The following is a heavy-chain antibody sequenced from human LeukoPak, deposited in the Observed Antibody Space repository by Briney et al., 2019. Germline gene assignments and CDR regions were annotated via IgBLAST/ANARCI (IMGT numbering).Heavy chain of an antibody. CDR1: GFTFDDYA. J-gene: IGHJ4*02. CDR3: AKDWSGCSGGYRYPDY. D-gene: IGHD2-15*01. CDR2: ISWDGGTT. Sequence: GGSLRLSCAASGFTFDDYAFHWVRQAPGKGLEWVSLISWDGGTTYYADSVKGRFTISRDNSKNSLYLQMNSLRAEDTALYYCAKDWSGCSGGYRYPDYWGQGTLVTVSS. V-gene: IGHV3-43D*03.